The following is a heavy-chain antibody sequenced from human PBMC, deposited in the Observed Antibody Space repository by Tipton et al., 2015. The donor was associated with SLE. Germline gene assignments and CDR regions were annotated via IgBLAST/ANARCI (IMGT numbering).Heavy chain of an antibody. J-gene: IGHJ4*02. V-gene: IGHV1-18*01. Sequence: QSGAEVKKPGASVKVSCKASGYTFTSYGISWVRQAPGQGLEWMGWISAYNGNTNYAQKLQGRVTMTTDTSTSTAYMELRSLRSDDTAVYYCAKAFMVQGVNTRYDYWGQGTLVTVSS. CDR3: AKAFMVQGVNTRYDY. D-gene: IGHD3-10*01. CDR2: ISAYNGNT. CDR1: GYTFTSYG.